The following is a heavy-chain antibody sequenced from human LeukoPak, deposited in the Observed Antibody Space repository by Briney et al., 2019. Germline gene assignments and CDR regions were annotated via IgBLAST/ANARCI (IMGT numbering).Heavy chain of an antibody. D-gene: IGHD3-10*01. V-gene: IGHV3-23*01. CDR2: ISGSGGST. CDR1: GFTFSSYG. CDR3: ARVSRIGSYYLDY. J-gene: IGHJ4*02. Sequence: PGGSLRLSCAAPGFTFSSYGMSWVRQAPGKGLEWVSAISGSGGSTYYADSVKGRFTISRDNSKNTLYLRMNSLRAEDTAVYYCARVSRIGSYYLDYWGQGTLVTVSS.